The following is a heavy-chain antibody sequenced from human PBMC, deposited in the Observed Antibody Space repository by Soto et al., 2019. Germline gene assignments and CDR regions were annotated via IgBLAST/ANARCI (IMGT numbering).Heavy chain of an antibody. CDR3: ARDSPVLLGIAARRRAFDI. D-gene: IGHD6-6*01. CDR2: IYYSGST. CDR1: GGSISSGGYY. V-gene: IGHV4-31*03. Sequence: TLSLTCTVSGGSISSGGYYWSWIRQHPGKGLEWIGYIYYSGSTYYNPSLKSRVTISVDTSKNQFSLKLSSVTAADTAVYYCARDSPVLLGIAARRRAFDIWGQGTMVTVS. J-gene: IGHJ3*02.